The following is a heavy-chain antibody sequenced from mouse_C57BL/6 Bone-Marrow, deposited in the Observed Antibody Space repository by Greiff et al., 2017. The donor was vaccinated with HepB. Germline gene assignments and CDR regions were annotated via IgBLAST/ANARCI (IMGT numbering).Heavy chain of an antibody. Sequence: VQLQQPGAELVMPGASVKLSCKASGYTFTSYWMHWVKQRPGQGLEWIGEIDPSDSYTNYNQKFKGKATLTVDKSSSTAYMQLSSLTSEDSAVYYCARGGVVDWYFDVWGTGTTVTVSS. J-gene: IGHJ1*03. CDR2: IDPSDSYT. V-gene: IGHV1-69*01. CDR3: ARGGVVDWYFDV. D-gene: IGHD1-1*01. CDR1: GYTFTSYW.